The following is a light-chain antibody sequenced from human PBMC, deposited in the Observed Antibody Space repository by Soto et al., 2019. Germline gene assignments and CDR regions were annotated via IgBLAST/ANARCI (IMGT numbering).Light chain of an antibody. V-gene: IGKV3-20*01. CDR3: QPYGDSYT. J-gene: IGKJ1*01. Sequence: LTQSPATLSLSPGERDTLSCRASQSVSSSYLAWYQQKPGPPPRLLIYCASSRATGPPDRFSGSGSGTDFTLTISRLEPEDFAVYYRQPYGDSYTFGQGTKVDIK. CDR1: QSVSSSY. CDR2: CAS.